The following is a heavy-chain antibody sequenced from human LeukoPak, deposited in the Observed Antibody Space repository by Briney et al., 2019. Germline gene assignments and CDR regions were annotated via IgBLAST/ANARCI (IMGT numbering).Heavy chain of an antibody. CDR3: ARGADYDFWSGYYVYYYYYGMDV. V-gene: IGHV4-34*01. CDR2: ISHSGST. J-gene: IGHJ6*02. CDR1: GGSFSAYY. Sequence: PSETLSLTCAVYGGSFSAYYWSWVRQPPGKGLEWIGEISHSGSTNYNPSLKSRVTMSVDTSKNQFSLKLSSVTAADTAVYYCARGADYDFWSGYYVYYYYYGMDVWGQGTTVTVSS. D-gene: IGHD3-3*01.